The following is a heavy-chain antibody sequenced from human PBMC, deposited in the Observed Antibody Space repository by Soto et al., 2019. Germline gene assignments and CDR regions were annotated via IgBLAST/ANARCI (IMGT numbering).Heavy chain of an antibody. Sequence: LVESGGGLVQPGGSLRLSCAASGFTFSSYWMTWVRQAPGKGLEWVANIKPDGSEKYYVDSVKGRFTISRDNAKNSLYLQVNSLTAEDTAVYYCARRVRGRSSSSCYGIDYWGQGTLVTVSS. V-gene: IGHV3-7*01. CDR1: GFTFSSYW. CDR3: ARRVRGRSSSSCYGIDY. J-gene: IGHJ4*02. CDR2: IKPDGSEK. D-gene: IGHD2-2*01.